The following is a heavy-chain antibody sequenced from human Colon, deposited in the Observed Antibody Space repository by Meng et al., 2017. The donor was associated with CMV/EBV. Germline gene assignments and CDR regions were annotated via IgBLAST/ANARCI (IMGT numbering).Heavy chain of an antibody. J-gene: IGHJ4*02. V-gene: IGHV3-7*01. D-gene: IGHD3-10*01. Sequence: GGSLRLSCAASGFTFGSYWMNWVRQVPGKGLEWVASIKRDGSETYYVDSVKGRFTISRDNAKNLVFLQMESLRAEDAAVYHCAREVRGITNSGFIIIPLDDWGQGTLVTVSS. CDR1: GFTFGSYW. CDR3: AREVRGITNSGFIIIPLDD. CDR2: IKRDGSET.